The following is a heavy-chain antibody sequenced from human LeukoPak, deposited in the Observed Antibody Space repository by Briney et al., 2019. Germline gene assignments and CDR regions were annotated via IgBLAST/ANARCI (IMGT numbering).Heavy chain of an antibody. Sequence: SETLSLTCTVSGGSISSGSYYWTWIRQPPGKGLEWIGHIHYSGGADYNPSLKSRVSMSLDTSKNHFSLRLTSVTAADTGVYFCARAEGAASHIWGQGTMVSVSS. CDR1: GGSISSGSYY. V-gene: IGHV4-61*03. CDR2: IHYSGGA. J-gene: IGHJ3*02. CDR3: ARAEGAASHI. D-gene: IGHD3-16*01.